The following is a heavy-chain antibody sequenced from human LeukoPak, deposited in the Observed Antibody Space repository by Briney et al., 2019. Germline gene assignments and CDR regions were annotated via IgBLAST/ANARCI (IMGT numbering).Heavy chain of an antibody. D-gene: IGHD2-8*01. CDR3: ARLAFCTNAVCFSNYYYSMDV. J-gene: IGHJ6*03. CDR1: GYSFTSYW. CDR2: IYPDDSDT. V-gene: IGHV5-51*01. Sequence: GESLKISCKGSGYSFTSYWIGWVRQMPGKVLEWMGIIYPDDSDTKYSPSFQGQVTISADKSISTAYLQWSSLKASDTAMYYCARLAFCTNAVCFSNYYYSMDVWGKGTTVTVSS.